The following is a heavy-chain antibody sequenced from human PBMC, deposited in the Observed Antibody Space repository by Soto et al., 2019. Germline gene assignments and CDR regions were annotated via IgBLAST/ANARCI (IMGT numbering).Heavy chain of an antibody. CDR1: GFTFSSYW. V-gene: IGHV3-74*01. CDR2: INSDGSST. Sequence: PGGSLRLSCAASGFTFSSYWMHWVRQAPGKGLVWVSRINSDGSSTSYADSVKGRFTISRDNAKNTLYLQMNSLRAEDTAVYYCARVTEPSRVGGPQRFHWLLSRWASYYGLDVWGQGTTVTVSS. CDR3: ARVTEPSRVGGPQRFHWLLSRWASYYGLDV. J-gene: IGHJ6*02. D-gene: IGHD3-9*01.